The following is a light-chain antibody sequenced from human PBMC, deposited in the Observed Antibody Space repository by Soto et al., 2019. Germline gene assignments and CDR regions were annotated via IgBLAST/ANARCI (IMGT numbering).Light chain of an antibody. J-gene: IGLJ2*01. Sequence: QSALIQPASVSASPGQSITISCTGTNRDVGYYNYVSWYQHLPGKAPKLIIFEVSSRPSGVPDRFSGSKSGNAASLIISGLQPEDEADYYCSSYSRSSSVLFGGGTKLTVL. CDR1: NRDVGYYNY. V-gene: IGLV2-14*01. CDR2: EVS. CDR3: SSYSRSSSVL.